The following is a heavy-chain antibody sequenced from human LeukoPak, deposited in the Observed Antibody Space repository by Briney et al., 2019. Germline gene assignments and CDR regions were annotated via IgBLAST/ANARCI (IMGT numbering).Heavy chain of an antibody. J-gene: IGHJ4*02. CDR1: GGSISSYY. CDR2: VYYSGST. CDR3: ARGDSGSFSQFDC. D-gene: IGHD1-26*01. Sequence: PSETLSLTYTVSGGSISSYYWSWIRQPPGKRLEWIGYVYYSGSTNYNPSLKSRVTISVDTSKNQFSLKLTSVTAADTAVYYCARGDSGSFSQFDCWGQGTLVTVSS. V-gene: IGHV4-59*01.